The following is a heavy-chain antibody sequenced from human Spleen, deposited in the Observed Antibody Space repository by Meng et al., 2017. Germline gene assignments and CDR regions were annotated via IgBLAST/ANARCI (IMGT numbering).Heavy chain of an antibody. CDR2: ISYDGLHE. V-gene: IGHV3-30*03. CDR1: GFTFSDYY. D-gene: IGHD5-18*01. J-gene: IGHJ4*02. CDR3: AGVHPIHLWTLDS. Sequence: GESLKISCAASGFTFSDYYMSWVRQAPGKGLEWVAVISYDGLHEYYADSVKGRFTISRDTYKNTVYLQMNSRKTDDTAVYHCAGVHPIHLWTLDSWGQGMRVTVSS.